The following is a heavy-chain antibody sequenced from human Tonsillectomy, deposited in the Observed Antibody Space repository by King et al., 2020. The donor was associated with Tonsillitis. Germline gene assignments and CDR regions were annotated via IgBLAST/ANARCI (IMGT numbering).Heavy chain of an antibody. V-gene: IGHV4-39*01. CDR3: ARHSNDILTGFYPAFDI. Sequence: QLQLQESGPGLVKPSETLSLTCTVSRGSISSNTYYWGWIRQPPGKGLGWIGNIYYGGSTYYNPSLKSRVTISVDTSKDQFSLKLSSVTAADTAVYYCARHSNDILTGFYPAFDIWGQGKMVTVSS. CDR2: IYYGGST. D-gene: IGHD3-9*01. J-gene: IGHJ3*02. CDR1: RGSISSNTYY.